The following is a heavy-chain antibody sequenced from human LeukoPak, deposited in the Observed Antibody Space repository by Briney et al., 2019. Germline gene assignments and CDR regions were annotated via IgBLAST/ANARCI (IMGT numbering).Heavy chain of an antibody. CDR3: VRSVRRGFNFDN. Sequence: TSETLSLTCTVSGGSISSYYWSWIRQPPGKGLEWIGYIYYSGSTNYNPSLKSRVTISVDTSKNQFSLKLRSVTAADTAVYYCVRSVRRGFNFDNWGQGTLVIVSS. D-gene: IGHD5-12*01. CDR1: GGSISSYY. V-gene: IGHV4-59*08. J-gene: IGHJ4*02. CDR2: IYYSGST.